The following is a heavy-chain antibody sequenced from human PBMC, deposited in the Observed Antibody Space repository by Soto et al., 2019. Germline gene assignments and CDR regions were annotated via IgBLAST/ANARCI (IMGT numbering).Heavy chain of an antibody. CDR2: ISSNGGST. V-gene: IGHV3-64*01. Sequence: VQLVESGGGLVQPGGSLRLSCAASGSTFSSYAMHWVRQAPGKGLEYVSAISSNGGSTYYANSVKGRFTISRDNSKNTLYLQMGSLRAEDMAVYYCARGFGWLDYWGQGTLVTVSS. J-gene: IGHJ4*02. CDR3: ARGFGWLDY. CDR1: GSTFSSYA. D-gene: IGHD6-19*01.